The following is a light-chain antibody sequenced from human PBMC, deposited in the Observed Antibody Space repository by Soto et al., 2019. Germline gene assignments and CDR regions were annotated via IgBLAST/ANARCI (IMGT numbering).Light chain of an antibody. Sequence: QSALTQPPSASGSPGQSVTISCTGTSSDVGGYNFVSWYQHHPGKAPKLIIYEVTKRPSGVPDRFSGSKSGNTASLTVSGLLAEDEADYCCASFAGGNQVFGAGTKVTVL. CDR3: ASFAGGNQV. CDR2: EVT. J-gene: IGLJ1*01. CDR1: SSDVGGYNF. V-gene: IGLV2-8*01.